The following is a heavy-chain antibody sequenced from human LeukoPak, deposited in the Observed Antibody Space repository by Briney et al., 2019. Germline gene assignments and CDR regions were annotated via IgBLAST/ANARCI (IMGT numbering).Heavy chain of an antibody. Sequence: SETLSLTCAVYGGSFSGYYWSWIRQPPGKGLEWIGSIYHSGSTYYNPSLKSRVTISVDTSKNQFSLKLSSVTAADTAVYYCARVGLLQTPDPWGQGTLVTVSS. CDR1: GGSFSGYY. J-gene: IGHJ5*02. CDR3: ARVGLLQTPDP. V-gene: IGHV4-34*01. D-gene: IGHD2-15*01. CDR2: IYHSGST.